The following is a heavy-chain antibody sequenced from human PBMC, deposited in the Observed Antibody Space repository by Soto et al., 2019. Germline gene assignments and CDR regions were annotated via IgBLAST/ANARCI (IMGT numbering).Heavy chain of an antibody. CDR1: GFTFSSYS. D-gene: IGHD1-7*01. Sequence: GGSLRLSCAASGFTFSSYSMNWVRQAPGKGLEWVSSISSSSSYIYYADSVKGRFTISRDNAKNSLYLQMNSLRAEDTAVYYCARDVITGTTLGPSTSFDIWGQGTMVTVSS. CDR2: ISSSSSYI. V-gene: IGHV3-21*01. J-gene: IGHJ3*02. CDR3: ARDVITGTTLGPSTSFDI.